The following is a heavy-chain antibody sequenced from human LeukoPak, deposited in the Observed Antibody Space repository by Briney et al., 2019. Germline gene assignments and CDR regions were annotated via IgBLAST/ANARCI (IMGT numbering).Heavy chain of an antibody. Sequence: GGSLRLSCAASGFTFSTYGMHWVRQAPGKGLEWVAVIWYDGSNKYYADSVKGRFTISRDNSKNTLYLQMNSLRADDTAVYYCARDYYGSGSYGWFDPWGQGTLVTVSS. J-gene: IGHJ5*02. CDR1: GFTFSTYG. D-gene: IGHD3-10*01. CDR3: ARDYYGSGSYGWFDP. CDR2: IWYDGSNK. V-gene: IGHV3-33*01.